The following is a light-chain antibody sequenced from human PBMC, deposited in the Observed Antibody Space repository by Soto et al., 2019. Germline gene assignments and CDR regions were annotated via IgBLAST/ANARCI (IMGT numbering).Light chain of an antibody. J-gene: IGLJ2*01. CDR3: SSYISVSSPVV. Sequence: QSALTQPASLSGSPGQSITISCTGTSSDVGYYNYVSWYQQHPGKAPKVIIYEVSNRPSGVSYRFSGSKSGNTASLTISGLQAEDEADYYCSSYISVSSPVVFGGGTKRTVL. CDR1: SSDVGYYNY. CDR2: EVS. V-gene: IGLV2-14*01.